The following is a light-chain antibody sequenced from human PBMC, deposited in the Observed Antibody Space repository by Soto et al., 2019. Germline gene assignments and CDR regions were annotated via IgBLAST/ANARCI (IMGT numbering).Light chain of an antibody. CDR3: QSYDSSLSGLV. Sequence: QSVLTQPPSVSGAPGQRVTISCTGSSSNIGAGYVHWYQQLPETAPKLLIYGNNNRPSGVPDRFSGSKSGTSASLAITGLQAEDEAEYYCQSYDSSLSGLVFGTGTKVTVL. J-gene: IGLJ1*01. CDR1: SSNIGAGY. V-gene: IGLV1-40*01. CDR2: GNN.